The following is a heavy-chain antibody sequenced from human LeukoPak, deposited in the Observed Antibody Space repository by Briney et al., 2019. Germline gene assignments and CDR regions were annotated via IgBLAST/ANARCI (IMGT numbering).Heavy chain of an antibody. CDR2: IYYSGST. V-gene: IGHV4-39*01. Sequence: SETLSLTCTVSGGSISSSSYYWGWIRQPPGKGLEWIGSIYYSGSTYYNPSLKSRVTLSVDTSKNQFSLKLSSVTAEDTAVYYCARLDDFWSGNSPTDYYYYYMDVWGKGTTVTVSS. CDR3: ARLDDFWSGNSPTDYYYYYMDV. D-gene: IGHD3-3*01. J-gene: IGHJ6*03. CDR1: GGSISSSSYY.